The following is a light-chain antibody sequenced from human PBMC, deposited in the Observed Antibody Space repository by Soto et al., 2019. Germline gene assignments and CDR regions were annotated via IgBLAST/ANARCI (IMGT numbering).Light chain of an antibody. CDR2: KAS. Sequence: DIQMTQSPSTLSASVGDRVTITCRACQSISTWLAWYQQEPGKAPKLLIHKASSLQSGVPSRFSGSGSGTDFTLTISSLHPDDFATYYCQQLFMYPPTFGPGTKVDIK. V-gene: IGKV1-5*03. CDR1: QSISTW. J-gene: IGKJ3*01. CDR3: QQLFMYPPT.